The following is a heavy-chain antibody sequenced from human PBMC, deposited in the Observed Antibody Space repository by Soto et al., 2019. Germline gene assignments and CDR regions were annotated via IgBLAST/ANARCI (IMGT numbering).Heavy chain of an antibody. D-gene: IGHD1-1*01. CDR3: ARGRYGAY. CDR1: GYTFTSYG. J-gene: IGHJ4*02. V-gene: IGHV1-18*01. Sequence: QVHLVQSGAEVKKPGASVKVSCKASGYTFTSYGITWVRQAPGQGLEWMGWISAHNGNTDYAQKLQGRVIVTRDTSASTAYLERRSLVSDDTAVYSCARGRYGAYWGQGALVTVSS. CDR2: ISAHNGNT.